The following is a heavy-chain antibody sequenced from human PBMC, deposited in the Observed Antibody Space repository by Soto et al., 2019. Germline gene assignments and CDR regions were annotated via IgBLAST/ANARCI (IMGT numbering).Heavy chain of an antibody. CDR1: GGSISSGGYY. D-gene: IGHD3-16*01. Sequence: QVQLQESGPGLVKPSQTLSLTCTVSGGSISSGGYYWSWIRQHPGKGLEWIGYIYYSGSTYYNPSLKSRVTIAVDTSKNQFSLKLSSVTAADTAVYYCARGLMRATLPNWFDPWGQGTLVTVSS. CDR3: ARGLMRATLPNWFDP. V-gene: IGHV4-31*03. CDR2: IYYSGST. J-gene: IGHJ5*02.